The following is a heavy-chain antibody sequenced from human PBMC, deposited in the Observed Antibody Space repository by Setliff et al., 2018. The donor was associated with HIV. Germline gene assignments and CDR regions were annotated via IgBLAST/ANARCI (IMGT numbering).Heavy chain of an antibody. V-gene: IGHV4-4*02. J-gene: IGHJ5*02. CDR3: AREYSGSGINFNPLA. CDR1: GVSISSRNW. CDR2: INYSGNT. D-gene: IGHD3-10*01. Sequence: PSETLSLTYAVSGVSISSRNWWSWVRQPPGKGLEWIGEINYSGNTNYNPSLKTRVTISVDKSKNQFFLNLKSVTAADTAVYFCAREYSGSGINFNPLAWGQGTLVTVSS.